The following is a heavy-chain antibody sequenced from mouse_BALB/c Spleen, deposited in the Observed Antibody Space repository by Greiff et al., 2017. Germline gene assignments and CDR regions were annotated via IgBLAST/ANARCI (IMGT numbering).Heavy chain of an antibody. Sequence: EVQLQQSGAELVKPGASVKLSCTASGFNIKDTYMHWVKQRPEQGLEWIGRIDPANGNTKYDPKFQGKATITADTSSNTAYLQLSSLTSEDTAVYYYARDSSGYDAMDYWGQGTSVTVSS. CDR3: ARDSSGYDAMDY. CDR1: GFNIKDTY. J-gene: IGHJ4*01. CDR2: IDPANGNT. V-gene: IGHV14-3*02. D-gene: IGHD3-2*01.